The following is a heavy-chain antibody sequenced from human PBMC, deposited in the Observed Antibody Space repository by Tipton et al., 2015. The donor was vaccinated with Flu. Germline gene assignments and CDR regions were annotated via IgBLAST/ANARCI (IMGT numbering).Heavy chain of an antibody. V-gene: IGHV4-38-2*02. CDR2: LFHSGAT. CDR1: GYFIGSGYY. CDR3: ARTEHNLGAYDY. Sequence: LRLSCTVPGYFIGSGYYWGWFRQPPGKGLEWIGSLFHSGATNSNPSLRSRLTLSVDTSKNQFSLHLMSVTAADTAVYYCARTEHNLGAYDYWGQGSLVTVSS. J-gene: IGHJ4*02. D-gene: IGHD1-26*01.